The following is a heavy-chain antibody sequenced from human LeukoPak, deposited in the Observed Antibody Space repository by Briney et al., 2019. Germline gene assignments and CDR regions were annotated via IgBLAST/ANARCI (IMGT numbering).Heavy chain of an antibody. CDR2: ISGSGGST. V-gene: IGHV3-23*01. CDR3: ANPKDSKVRYIFDY. J-gene: IGHJ4*02. D-gene: IGHD3-22*01. Sequence: PGRSLRLSCAASGFTFSSYVMSWVRQAPGKGLESVSAISGSGGSTYYADSVKGRFTISRDNSKNTLYLQMNSLRAEDTAVYYCANPKDSKVRYIFDYWGQGTLLTVSS. CDR1: GFTFSSYV.